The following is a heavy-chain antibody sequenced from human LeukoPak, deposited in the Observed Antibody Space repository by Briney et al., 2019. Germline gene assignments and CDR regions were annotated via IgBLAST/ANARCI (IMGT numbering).Heavy chain of an antibody. CDR3: ARDFTQSSPFDY. CDR1: GFTFSSYG. J-gene: IGHJ4*02. Sequence: PGGSLRLSCAASGFTFSSYGMHWVRQAPGKGLEGVAVIWYDGSNKYYADSVKGRFTISRDNSKNTLYLQMNSLRAEDTAVYYCARDFTQSSPFDYWGQGTLVTVSS. V-gene: IGHV3-33*01. CDR2: IWYDGSNK.